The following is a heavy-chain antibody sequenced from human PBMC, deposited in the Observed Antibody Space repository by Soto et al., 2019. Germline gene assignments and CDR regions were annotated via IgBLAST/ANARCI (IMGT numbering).Heavy chain of an antibody. J-gene: IGHJ4*02. D-gene: IGHD3-22*01. CDR1: GYTLTELS. CDR2: FDPEDGET. V-gene: IGHV1-24*01. Sequence: ASVKVSCKVSGYTLTELSMHWVRQAPGKGLEWMGGFDPEDGETIYAQKFQGRVTMTEDTSTDTAYMELSSLRSEDTAVYYCATERSYYYDSSGYYRTLGFDYWGQGTLVTVSS. CDR3: ATERSYYYDSSGYYRTLGFDY.